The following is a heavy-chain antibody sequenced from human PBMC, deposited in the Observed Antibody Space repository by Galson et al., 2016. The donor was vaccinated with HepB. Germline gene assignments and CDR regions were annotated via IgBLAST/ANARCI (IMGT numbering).Heavy chain of an antibody. J-gene: IGHJ4*02. D-gene: IGHD3-22*01. CDR2: ISYHGSNK. V-gene: IGHV3-30*04. Sequence: SLRLSCAASGFTFSNYAMHWVRQAPGKGLEWVAVISYHGSNKYYADSVKGRFTISRDNSKNTLYLQMNSLRAEDTAVYYCARDGDPWYYDSSGYYYRTPLDYWGQGTLVTVSS. CDR3: ARDGDPWYYDSSGYYYRTPLDY. CDR1: GFTFSNYA.